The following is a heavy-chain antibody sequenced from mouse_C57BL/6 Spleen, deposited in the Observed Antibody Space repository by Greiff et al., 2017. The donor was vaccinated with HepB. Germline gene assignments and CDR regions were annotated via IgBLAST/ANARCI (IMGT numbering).Heavy chain of an antibody. Sequence: EVQLQQSGPELVKPGASVKIPCKASGYTFTDYNMDWVKQSHGKSLEWIGDINPNNGGTIYNQKFKGKATLTVDKSSSTAYMELRSLTSEDTAVYYCARSQRRLRLFDYWGQGTTLTVSS. CDR3: ARSQRRLRLFDY. CDR2: INPNNGGT. V-gene: IGHV1-18*01. D-gene: IGHD3-2*02. CDR1: GYTFTDYN. J-gene: IGHJ2*01.